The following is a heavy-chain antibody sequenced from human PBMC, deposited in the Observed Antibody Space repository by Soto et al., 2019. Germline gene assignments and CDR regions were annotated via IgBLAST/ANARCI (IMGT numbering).Heavy chain of an antibody. CDR1: GGSISSSSYY. CDR3: ARSSHTVRRRYYYYGMDV. V-gene: IGHV4-39*01. Sequence: SETLSLTCTVSGGSISSSSYYWGWIRQPPGKGLEWIGSIYYSGGTYYNPSLKSRVTISVDTSKNQFSLKLSSVTAADTAVYYCARSSHTVRRRYYYYGMDVWGQGTTVTVSS. D-gene: IGHD4-17*01. CDR2: IYYSGGT. J-gene: IGHJ6*02.